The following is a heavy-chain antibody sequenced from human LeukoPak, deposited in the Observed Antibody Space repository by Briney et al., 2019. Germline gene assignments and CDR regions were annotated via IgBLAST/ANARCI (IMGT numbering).Heavy chain of an antibody. J-gene: IGHJ6*02. CDR3: AMGYSSSWFTPGDYYGMDV. CDR2: IYYSGST. CDR1: GGSISSSSYY. V-gene: IGHV4-39*01. Sequence: SETLSLTCTVSGGSISSSSYYWGWIRQPPGKGLEWIGSIYYSGSTYYNPSLKSRVTISVDTSKNQFSLKLSSVTAADTAVYYCAMGYSSSWFTPGDYYGMDVWGQGTTVTVSS. D-gene: IGHD6-13*01.